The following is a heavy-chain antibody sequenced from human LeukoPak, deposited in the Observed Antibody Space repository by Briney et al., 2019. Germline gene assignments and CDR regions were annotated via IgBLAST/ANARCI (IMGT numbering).Heavy chain of an antibody. D-gene: IGHD4/OR15-4a*01. CDR1: RFIFSNYV. J-gene: IGHJ2*01. Sequence: GGSLRLSCAASRFIFSNYVMHWVRKAPGKGLEWVAVIAHDGSQTYYSDSVKGRFTISRDNSKNTLYLQMSSLRAEDTAVYFCAKDGASNSYWYFDLWGRGTLVTVSS. CDR3: AKDGASNSYWYFDL. V-gene: IGHV3-30*04. CDR2: IAHDGSQT.